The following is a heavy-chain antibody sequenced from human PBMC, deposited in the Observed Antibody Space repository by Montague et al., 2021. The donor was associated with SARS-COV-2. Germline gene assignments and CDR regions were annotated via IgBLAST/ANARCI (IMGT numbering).Heavy chain of an antibody. CDR1: GGSFSGYY. CDR3: ARGAPTITMIVVVFTGAGGYFDL. D-gene: IGHD3-22*01. J-gene: IGHJ2*01. V-gene: IGHV4-34*01. Sequence: SETLSLTCAVHGGSFSGYYWSWIRQPPGKGLEWIGEITHSGSTNYNPSLKSRVSISVDTSKNQFSLKLISVTAADTAVYYCARGAPTITMIVVVFTGAGGYFDLWGRGTLVTVSS. CDR2: ITHSGST.